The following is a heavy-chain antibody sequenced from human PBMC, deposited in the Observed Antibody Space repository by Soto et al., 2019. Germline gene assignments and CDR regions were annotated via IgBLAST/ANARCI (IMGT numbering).Heavy chain of an antibody. Sequence: PGGSLRLSCAGSGFTLSTYGMTWVRQAPGKGLEWVSAITGTGGNTYYADSVKGRFTSSRDNSKNMLYLQMNSVRVEDTAVYYCARIRGYWYGLDVWGQGTTVTVSS. CDR3: ARIRGYWYGLDV. V-gene: IGHV3-23*01. J-gene: IGHJ6*02. CDR2: ITGTGGNT. CDR1: GFTLSTYG.